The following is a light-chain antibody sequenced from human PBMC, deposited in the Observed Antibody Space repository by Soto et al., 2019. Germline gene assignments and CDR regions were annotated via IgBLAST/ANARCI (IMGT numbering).Light chain of an antibody. V-gene: IGLV1-51*01. CDR3: ATWDDSLSGSYV. CDR2: DDD. Sequence: QSVLTQPPSVSAAPGQKVTISCSGSSSNIGGNSVSWYQQLPGTAPKLLIYDDDKRPSGIPDRFSGSKSGTSATLGITGFQTGDEAVYYCATWDDSLSGSYVFGTGTKVTVL. CDR1: SSNIGGNS. J-gene: IGLJ1*01.